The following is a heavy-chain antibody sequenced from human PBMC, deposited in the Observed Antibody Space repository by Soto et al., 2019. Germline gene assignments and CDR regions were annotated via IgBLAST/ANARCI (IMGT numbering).Heavy chain of an antibody. J-gene: IGHJ4*02. Sequence: GASVKVSCKVSGYTLTELSMYWVRQAPGKGLEWMGGFDPEDGETIYAQKFQGRVTMTEDTSTDTLYLQMNSLRAEDTAVYYCAILLALATYFDYWGQGTLVTVSS. CDR2: FDPEDGET. CDR3: AILLALATYFDY. D-gene: IGHD2-8*02. CDR1: GYTLTELS. V-gene: IGHV1-24*01.